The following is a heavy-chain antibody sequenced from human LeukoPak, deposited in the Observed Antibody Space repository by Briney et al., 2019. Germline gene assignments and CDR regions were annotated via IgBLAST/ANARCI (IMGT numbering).Heavy chain of an antibody. CDR1: GFIFSYYS. D-gene: IGHD2-8*01. J-gene: IGHJ3*01. CDR3: AKVQVPYCTTVGYGAIDA. CDR2: IGSSGSPT. Sequence: GGSLRLSCVASGFIFSYYSLTWVRQAPGKRLEWVSYIGSSGSPTHYADSVKGRFTISRDNAKNSLYLQMNSLTVEDTAVYYCAKVQVPYCTTVGYGAIDAWGQGTLVTVSS. V-gene: IGHV3-48*01.